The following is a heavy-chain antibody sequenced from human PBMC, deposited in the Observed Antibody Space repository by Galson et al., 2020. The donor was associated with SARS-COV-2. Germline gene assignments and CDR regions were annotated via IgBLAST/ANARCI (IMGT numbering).Heavy chain of an antibody. CDR2: IYWDDDK. J-gene: IGHJ4*02. Sequence: KMSGPTLVKPTQTLTLTCTFSGFSLSTSGVGVGWIRQPPGKALEWLALIYWDDDKRYSPSLKSRLTITKDTSKNQVVLTMTNMDPVDTATYDCAHLYSYGYGYYFDYWGQGTLVTVSS. CDR1: GFSLSTSGVG. D-gene: IGHD5-18*01. V-gene: IGHV2-5*02. CDR3: AHLYSYGYGYYFDY.